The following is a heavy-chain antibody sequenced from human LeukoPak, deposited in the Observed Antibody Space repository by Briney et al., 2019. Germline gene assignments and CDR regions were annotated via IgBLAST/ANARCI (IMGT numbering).Heavy chain of an antibody. CDR3: ARGGNWGRARSEPYYYYMDV. J-gene: IGHJ6*03. D-gene: IGHD7-27*01. CDR2: ISAYNGNT. CDR1: GYTFTSYG. Sequence: ASVKVSCKASGYTFTSYGISWVRQAPGQGLEWMGWISAYNGNTNYAQKLQGRVTMTTDTSTSTAYMELRSLRSDDTAVYYCARGGNWGRARSEPYYYYMDVWGKGTTVTVSS. V-gene: IGHV1-18*01.